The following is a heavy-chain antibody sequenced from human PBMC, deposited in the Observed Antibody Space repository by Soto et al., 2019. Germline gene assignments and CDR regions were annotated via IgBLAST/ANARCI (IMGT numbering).Heavy chain of an antibody. D-gene: IGHD6-19*01. Sequence: QVQLVQSGAEEKKPGASVKVSCKASGYTLTGYAMHWVRQAPGQRLEWMGWINAGNGNTKYSQKFQDRVTITRDTSASTAYMELSSLRSEDTAVYYCARAVAVPADFDYWGQGTLVTVSS. CDR2: INAGNGNT. CDR3: ARAVAVPADFDY. J-gene: IGHJ4*02. V-gene: IGHV1-3*05. CDR1: GYTLTGYA.